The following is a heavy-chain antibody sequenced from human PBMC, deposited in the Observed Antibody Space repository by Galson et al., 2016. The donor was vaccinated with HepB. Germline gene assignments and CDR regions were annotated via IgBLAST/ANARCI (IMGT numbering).Heavy chain of an antibody. J-gene: IGHJ4*02. Sequence: SLRLSCAASGLAFSYYWMTWVRQAPGKGLEWVSVIGGSGGGTYYADSVKGLFTIFRDNSKSALYLEMNSLRTDDTAIYYRGKLTMIIVVTPHFDSWGQGTLVTVSS. D-gene: IGHD3-22*01. CDR2: IGGSGGGT. V-gene: IGHV3-23*01. CDR3: GKLTMIIVVTPHFDS. CDR1: GLAFSYYW.